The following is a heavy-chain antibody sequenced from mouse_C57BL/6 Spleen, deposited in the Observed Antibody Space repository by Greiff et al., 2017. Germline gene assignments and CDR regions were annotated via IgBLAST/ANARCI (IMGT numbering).Heavy chain of an antibody. CDR2: IDPSDSYT. J-gene: IGHJ2*01. Sequence: QVQLQQPGAELVRPGTSVKLSCKASGYTFTSYWMHWVKQRPGQGLEWIGVIDPSDSYTNYNQKFKGKATLTVDTSSSTAYMQLSSLTSEDSAVYYCARGGGNSLLYFDYWGQGTTLTVSS. V-gene: IGHV1-59*01. CDR1: GYTFTSYW. D-gene: IGHD2-1*01. CDR3: ARGGGNSLLYFDY.